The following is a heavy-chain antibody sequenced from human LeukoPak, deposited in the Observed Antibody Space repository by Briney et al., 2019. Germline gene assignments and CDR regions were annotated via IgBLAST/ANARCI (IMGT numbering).Heavy chain of an antibody. Sequence: ASVKVSCKASGYTFTGYYMHWVRQAPGQGLEWMGWINPNSGGTNYAQKFQGRDTMTRDTSISTAYMELSRLRSDDTAVYYCARQSPVLRFLEWFYGMDVWGQGTTVTVSS. J-gene: IGHJ6*02. D-gene: IGHD3-3*01. CDR2: INPNSGGT. CDR1: GYTFTGYY. CDR3: ARQSPVLRFLEWFYGMDV. V-gene: IGHV1-2*02.